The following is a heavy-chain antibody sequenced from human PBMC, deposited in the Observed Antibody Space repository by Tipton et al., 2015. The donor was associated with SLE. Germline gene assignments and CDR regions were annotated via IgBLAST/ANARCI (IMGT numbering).Heavy chain of an antibody. J-gene: IGHJ3*02. CDR2: INHSGST. CDR3: ARWNFVTMTGGFDI. CDR1: GGSFSDYY. V-gene: IGHV4-34*01. D-gene: IGHD1-7*01. Sequence: TLSLTCAVYGGSFSDYYWSWIRQPPGKGLEWIGEINHSGSTNYNPSLKSRVTISVDTSKNQFSLTLRSVTAADTAIYYCARWNFVTMTGGFDIWGQGTMVTVSS.